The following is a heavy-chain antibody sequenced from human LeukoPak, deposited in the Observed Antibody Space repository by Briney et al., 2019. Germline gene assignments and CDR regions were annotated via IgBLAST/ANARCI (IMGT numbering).Heavy chain of an antibody. J-gene: IGHJ4*02. CDR2: IYHSGST. V-gene: IGHV4-30-2*01. D-gene: IGHD4-17*01. Sequence: SETLSLTCTVSGGSVNSGSYSWSWIRQPPGKGLEWIGYIYHSGSTYYNPSLKSRVTISVDRSKNQFPLKLSSVTAADTAVYYCARVNPSAYGDLLFDYWGQGTLVTVSS. CDR1: GGSVNSGSYS. CDR3: ARVNPSAYGDLLFDY.